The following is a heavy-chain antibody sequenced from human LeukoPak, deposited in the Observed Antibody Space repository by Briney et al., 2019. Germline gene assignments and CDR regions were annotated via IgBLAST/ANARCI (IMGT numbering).Heavy chain of an antibody. CDR3: ARESRRSYCNEY. CDR2: IYDSGST. CDR1: GGSISSYY. V-gene: IGHV4-59*12. J-gene: IGHJ4*02. D-gene: IGHD2-2*01. Sequence: PSETLSLTCTVSGGSISSYYWSWIRQPPGKGLEWIGYIYDSGSTNYNPSLKSRVTMSVDTSKNQFSLKLSSVTAADTAEYFCARESRRSYCNEYWGQGTLVTVSS.